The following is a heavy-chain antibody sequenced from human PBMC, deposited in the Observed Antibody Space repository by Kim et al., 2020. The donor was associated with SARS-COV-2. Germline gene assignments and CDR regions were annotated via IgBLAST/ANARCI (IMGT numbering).Heavy chain of an antibody. J-gene: IGHJ4*02. CDR2: ISSDGGTT. V-gene: IGHV3-64*03. D-gene: IGHD3-16*01. CDR1: GFTFSYYA. Sequence: GGSLRLSCSVSGFTFSYYAMYWVRQAPGKGLEYVSAISSDGGTTYYADSMKDRFTISRDNSKNTLYLQMSSLRLEDTAVYYCVRGTGGWGQGTLVTVAS. CDR3: VRGTGG.